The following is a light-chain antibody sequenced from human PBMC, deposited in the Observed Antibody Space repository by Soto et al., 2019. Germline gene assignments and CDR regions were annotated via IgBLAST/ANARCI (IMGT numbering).Light chain of an antibody. CDR3: CSYVGGYSYV. Sequence: QSALTQPRSVSGSPGQSVTVSCIGTSSDVGDYNSVSWYQQHPGKAPKLMIYDVSKRPSGVPDRFSGSKSGNTASLTISGLQAEDEADYYCCSYVGGYSYVFGSGTKLTVL. CDR1: SSDVGDYNS. J-gene: IGLJ1*01. V-gene: IGLV2-11*01. CDR2: DVS.